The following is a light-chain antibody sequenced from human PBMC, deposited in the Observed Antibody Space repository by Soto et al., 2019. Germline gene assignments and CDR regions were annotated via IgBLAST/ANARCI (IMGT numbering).Light chain of an antibody. CDR2: GVS. V-gene: IGKV3-15*01. CDR3: QHYNNWPPLT. Sequence: EIVMTQSPATLSVSPGERATLSCRASQSVSSNLAWYQQKPGQAPRLLIYGVSTRATGIPARFSGSGSGTGFTLTISSLQSEDFATYYCQHYNNWPPLTFGGGTKVEI. J-gene: IGKJ4*01. CDR1: QSVSSN.